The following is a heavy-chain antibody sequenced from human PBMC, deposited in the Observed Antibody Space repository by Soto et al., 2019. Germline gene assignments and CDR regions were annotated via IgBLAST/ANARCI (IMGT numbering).Heavy chain of an antibody. CDR1: GYTFTNYA. CDR2: ISGYNGET. D-gene: IGHD6-13*01. CDR3: ARGGSSWSAEYYQH. Sequence: ASVKVSCEASGYTFTNYAINWVRQAPGQGPEWMGWISGYNGETKYAQSLRGRVTMTTDASTSTAYMELRSLRSDDTAVYYCARGGSSWSAEYYQHWGQGTLVTVSS. V-gene: IGHV1-18*01. J-gene: IGHJ1*01.